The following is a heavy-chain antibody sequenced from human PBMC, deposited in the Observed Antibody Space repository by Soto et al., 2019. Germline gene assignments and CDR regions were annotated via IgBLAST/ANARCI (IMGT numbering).Heavy chain of an antibody. CDR2: IYLDDDK. V-gene: IGHV2-5*02. CDR3: AHIPNYYQYDWFDP. CDR1: GFSLTTRGVG. D-gene: IGHD3-16*01. Sequence: QITLKESGPTLVKPTQTLTLTCTFSGFSLTTRGVGVGWIRQPPGKALECLALIYLDDDKRYSPSLQSRLSITKDTSKNQVVLTMTNVDPVDTATYYCAHIPNYYQYDWFDPWGQGTLVSVSS. J-gene: IGHJ5*02.